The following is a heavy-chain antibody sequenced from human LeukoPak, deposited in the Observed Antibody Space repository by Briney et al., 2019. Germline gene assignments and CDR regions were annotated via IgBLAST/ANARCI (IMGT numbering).Heavy chain of an antibody. V-gene: IGHV3-13*01. D-gene: IGHD6-6*01. CDR2: IGTAGDT. J-gene: IGHJ6*03. Sequence: GGSLRLSCAASGFTFSSYDMHWVRQATGKGLEWVSAIGTAGDTYYPGSVKGRFTISRENAKNSLYLQMNSLRAGDTAVYYCARGRYSSSSLFYYYYYYMDVWGKGTTVTVSS. CDR3: ARGRYSSSSLFYYYYYYMDV. CDR1: GFTFSSYD.